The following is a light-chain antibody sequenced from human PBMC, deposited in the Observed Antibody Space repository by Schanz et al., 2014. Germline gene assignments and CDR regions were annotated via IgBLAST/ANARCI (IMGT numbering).Light chain of an antibody. CDR3: SSYTSTKTLEV. CDR2: DVN. CDR1: SSDVGGYNF. J-gene: IGLJ3*02. V-gene: IGLV2-14*01. Sequence: QSALTQPASVSGSPGQSITISCTGTSSDVGGYNFVSWYQQHPGKAPKVMIYDVNNRPSGVSNHFSGSKSGDTAYLTISGLQAEDEADYYCSSYTSTKTLEVFGGGTKLTVL.